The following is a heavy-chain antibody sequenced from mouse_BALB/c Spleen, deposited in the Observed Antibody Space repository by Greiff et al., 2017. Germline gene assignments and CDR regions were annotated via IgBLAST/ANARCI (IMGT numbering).Heavy chain of an antibody. D-gene: IGHD1-1*01. CDR1: GFTFSSFG. Sequence: EVHLVESGGGLVQPGGSRKLSCAASGFTFSSFGMHWVRQAPEKGLEWVAYISSGSSTIYYADTVKGRFTISRDNPKNTLFLQMTSLRSEDTAMYYCARSDYCGSRYFDYWGQGTTLTVSA. CDR2: ISSGSSTI. J-gene: IGHJ2*01. V-gene: IGHV5-17*02. CDR3: ARSDYCGSRYFDY.